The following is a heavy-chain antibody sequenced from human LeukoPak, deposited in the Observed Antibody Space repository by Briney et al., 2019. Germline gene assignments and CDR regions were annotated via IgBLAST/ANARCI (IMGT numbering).Heavy chain of an antibody. CDR1: GFTFGDYA. Sequence: GRSLRLSCAASGFTFGDYAMHWVRQAPGKGLEWVSGISWNSGSIGYADSVKGRFTISRDNAKNSLYLQMNSLRAEDMALYYCAKGAPYSSGWYLDAFDIWGQGTMVTVSS. J-gene: IGHJ3*02. CDR2: ISWNSGSI. V-gene: IGHV3-9*03. D-gene: IGHD6-19*01. CDR3: AKGAPYSSGWYLDAFDI.